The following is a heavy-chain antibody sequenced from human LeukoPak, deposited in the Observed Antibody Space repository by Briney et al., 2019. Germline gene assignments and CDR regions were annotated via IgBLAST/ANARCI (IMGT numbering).Heavy chain of an antibody. CDR2: IKQDGSEK. CDR1: GITFSTYW. V-gene: IGHV3-7*01. CDR3: ARAGYGDCSSSSCYTIDY. J-gene: IGHJ4*02. Sequence: PGGSLRLSCAASGITFSTYWMSWVRQAPGKGLESVANIKQDGSEKYYVDSVKGRFTISRDNAKNSLYLQMNSLRAEDSAVYKCARAGYGDCSSSSCYTIDYWGQGTLVTVSS. D-gene: IGHD2-2*02.